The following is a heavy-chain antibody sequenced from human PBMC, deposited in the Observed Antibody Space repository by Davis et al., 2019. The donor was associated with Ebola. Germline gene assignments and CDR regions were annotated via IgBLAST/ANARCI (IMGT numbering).Heavy chain of an antibody. V-gene: IGHV4-34*01. CDR2: IYHSGST. J-gene: IGHJ4*02. Sequence: MPSETLSLTCAVYGGSFSGYYWSWIRQPPARGLEWIGEIYHSGSTNYNPSLKSRVTISVDKSKNQFSLKLSSVTAADTAVYYCARVSSAAGVDYWGQGTLVTVSS. CDR1: GGSFSGYY. D-gene: IGHD6-13*01. CDR3: ARVSSAAGVDY.